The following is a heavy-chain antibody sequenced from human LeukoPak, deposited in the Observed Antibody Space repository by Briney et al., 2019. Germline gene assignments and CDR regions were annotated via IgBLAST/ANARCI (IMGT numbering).Heavy chain of an antibody. D-gene: IGHD6-13*01. Sequence: TLSLTCTVSGGSISSGGYYWSWIRQHPGKGRVAIGYIYYSGSTYYNPSLKSRVTISVDTSNNHFTLKLSSVTAADTAVYYCARAELTAAGWFDPWGQRTLVTVSS. V-gene: IGHV4-31*03. J-gene: IGHJ5*02. CDR1: GGSISSGGYY. CDR3: ARAELTAAGWFDP. CDR2: IYYSGST.